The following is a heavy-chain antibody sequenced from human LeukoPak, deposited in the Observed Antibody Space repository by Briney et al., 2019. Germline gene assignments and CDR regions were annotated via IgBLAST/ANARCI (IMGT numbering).Heavy chain of an antibody. CDR1: GYTFTSYG. CDR2: ISAYNGNT. J-gene: IGHJ6*03. CDR3: ARTSRWYDFWSGHKYYYYMDV. D-gene: IGHD3-3*01. V-gene: IGHV1-18*01. Sequence: ASVKVSCKASGYTFTSYGISWVRQAPGQGLEWMGWISAYNGNTNYAQKFQGRVTITADESTSTAYMELSSLRSEDTAVYYCARTSRWYDFWSGHKYYYYMDVWGKGTTVTVSS.